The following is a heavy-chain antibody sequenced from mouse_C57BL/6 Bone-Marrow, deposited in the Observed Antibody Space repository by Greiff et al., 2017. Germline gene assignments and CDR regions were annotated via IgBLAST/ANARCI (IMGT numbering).Heavy chain of an antibody. Sequence: QVQLKQSGAELVRPGSSVKLSCKASGYTFTSYWMHWVKQRPIQGLEWIGNIDPSDSETHYNQKFKDKATLTVDKSSSTAYMQLSSLTSEDSAVYYCARWGYGYFDVWGTGTTVTVSS. CDR2: IDPSDSET. CDR1: GYTFTSYW. CDR3: ARWGYGYFDV. V-gene: IGHV1-52*01. J-gene: IGHJ1*03.